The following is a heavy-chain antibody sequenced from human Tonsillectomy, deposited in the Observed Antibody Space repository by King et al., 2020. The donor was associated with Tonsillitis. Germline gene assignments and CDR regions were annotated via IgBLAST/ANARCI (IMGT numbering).Heavy chain of an antibody. D-gene: IGHD7-27*01. CDR2: ININNGDT. CDR3: ARELPGARSGFDY. V-gene: IGHV1-46*01. J-gene: IGHJ4*02. Sequence: VQLVESGAEVKKPGASVKLSCKASGYTFTSYFIHWVRQAPGQGLEWMGMININNGDTNYAREFQDRVTVTRDTSTSTVFMELSGLRSEDTAVYYCARELPGARSGFDYWGQGTLVTVSS. CDR1: GYTFTSYF.